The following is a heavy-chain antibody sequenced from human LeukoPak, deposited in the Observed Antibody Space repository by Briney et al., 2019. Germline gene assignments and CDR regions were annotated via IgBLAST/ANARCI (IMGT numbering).Heavy chain of an antibody. Sequence: GGSLRLSCAASGFTFSSYSMNWVRQAPGKGLEWVSYISSSSSTIYYADSVKGRFTISRDNAKNSLYLQMNSLRAEDTAVYYCARDGIQLWPPPYDYWGQGTLVTVSS. CDR3: ARDGIQLWPPPYDY. CDR1: GFTFSSYS. V-gene: IGHV3-48*01. CDR2: ISSSSSTI. J-gene: IGHJ4*02. D-gene: IGHD5-18*01.